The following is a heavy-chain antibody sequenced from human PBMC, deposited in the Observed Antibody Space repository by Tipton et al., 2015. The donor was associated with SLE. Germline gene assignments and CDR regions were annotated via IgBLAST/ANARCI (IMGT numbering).Heavy chain of an antibody. CDR2: IYHNENT. V-gene: IGHV4-34*10. D-gene: IGHD3-22*01. CDR1: SGSFSGYS. CDR3: ARHDYDDNGYYLHYFDH. Sequence: GLVKPSETLSLTCGVYSGSFSGYSWNWIRQAPGKGLEWIGSIYHNENTYFNPSLKSRVSMSIDTSKKQVFRRLSSVTAADTATYYCARHDYDDNGYYLHYFDHWGQGTLVTVSS. J-gene: IGHJ4*02.